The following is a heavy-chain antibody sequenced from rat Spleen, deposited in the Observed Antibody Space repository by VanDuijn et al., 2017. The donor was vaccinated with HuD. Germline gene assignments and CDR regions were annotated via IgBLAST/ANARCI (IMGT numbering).Heavy chain of an antibody. CDR3: ATPHSDYYSAYTGWFAY. D-gene: IGHD1-2*01. CDR1: GFTFSNYD. V-gene: IGHV5-29*01. Sequence: EVQLVESGGGFVQPGRSLKLSCAASGFTFSNYDMAWVRQAPTKGLEWVATISYDGSITYYRDSVKGRFTISRDNAKSTLYLEMDSLRSEDTATYYCATPHSDYYSAYTGWFAYWGQGTLVTVSS. CDR2: ISYDGSIT. J-gene: IGHJ3*01.